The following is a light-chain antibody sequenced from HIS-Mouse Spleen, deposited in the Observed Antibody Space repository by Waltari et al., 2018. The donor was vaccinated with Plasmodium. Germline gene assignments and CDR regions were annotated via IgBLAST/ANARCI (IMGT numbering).Light chain of an antibody. CDR3: SSYTSSSTVV. CDR2: DVS. Sequence: QSALTQPASVSGSPGQSITISCTGTSSDVGGYNYVSWYQQHPGKAPKRMIYDVSNRPSGVSNRFSGSKSGNTASLTISGLQAEDEADDYCSSYTSSSTVVVGGGTKLTVL. V-gene: IGLV2-14*03. J-gene: IGLJ2*01. CDR1: SSDVGGYNY.